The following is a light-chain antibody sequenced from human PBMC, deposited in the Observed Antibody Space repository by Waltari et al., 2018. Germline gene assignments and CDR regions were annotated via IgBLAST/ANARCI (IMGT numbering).Light chain of an antibody. V-gene: IGLV2-8*01. CDR3: GLYADTSRWV. CDR2: DVN. CDR1: SSDVGGYNS. Sequence: QSVLTQPPSASGSPGQSVTISCTGSSSDVGGYNSVSWYQRHPGKAPRLRIYDVNKRPPGAPVPLSGSKAGRTAPLTGSRLPVEDEGDDYGGLYADTSRWVWGGGTRLTV. J-gene: IGLJ3*02.